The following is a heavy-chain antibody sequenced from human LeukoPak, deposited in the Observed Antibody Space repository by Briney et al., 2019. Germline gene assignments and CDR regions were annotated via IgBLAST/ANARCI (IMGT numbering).Heavy chain of an antibody. CDR3: AREATVTRGNWFDP. V-gene: IGHV4-59*01. D-gene: IGHD4-17*01. CDR1: GGSISSYY. CDR2: IYYSGST. J-gene: IGHJ5*02. Sequence: SETLSLTCTVSGGSISSYYWSWIRQPPGKGLEWIGYIYYSGSTNYNPSLKSRVTISVDTSKNQFSLKLSSVTAADTAVYYCAREATVTRGNWFDPWGQGTLVTVSS.